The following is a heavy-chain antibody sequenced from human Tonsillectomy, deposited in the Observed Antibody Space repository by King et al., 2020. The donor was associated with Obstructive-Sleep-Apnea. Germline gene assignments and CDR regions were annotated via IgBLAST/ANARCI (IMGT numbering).Heavy chain of an antibody. CDR1: GYTFTNYD. J-gene: IGHJ5*02. CDR2: MNPNSGNT. Sequence: QLVQSGAEVQKPGASVKVYCKASGYTFTNYDISWLRQSTGQALEWMGWMNPNSGNTGFAQKFQGRVTMTRNTSINTAYMELSSLRSEDTAVYYCARGVKYQMVPYWFDPWGQGTLVTVSS. D-gene: IGHD2-2*01. CDR3: ARGVKYQMVPYWFDP. V-gene: IGHV1-8*01.